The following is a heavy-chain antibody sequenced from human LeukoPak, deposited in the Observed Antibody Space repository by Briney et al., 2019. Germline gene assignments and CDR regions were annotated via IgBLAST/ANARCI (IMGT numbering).Heavy chain of an antibody. CDR3: AAVADYYDSSGYVDY. D-gene: IGHD3-22*01. CDR2: IVVGSGNT. V-gene: IGHV1-58*01. Sequence: GASVKVSCKASGFTFTSSAVQWVRQARGQRLEWIGWIVVGSGNTNYAQEFQERVTITRDMSTSTAYMELSSLRSEDTAVYYCAAVADYYDSSGYVDYWGQGTLVTVSS. J-gene: IGHJ4*02. CDR1: GFTFTSSA.